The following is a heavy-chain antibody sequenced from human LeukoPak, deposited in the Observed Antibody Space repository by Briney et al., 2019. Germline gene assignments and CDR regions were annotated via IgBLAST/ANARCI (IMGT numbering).Heavy chain of an antibody. CDR2: IYTSGST. J-gene: IGHJ4*02. CDR1: GGSISSYY. V-gene: IGHV4-4*09. CDR3: ARQHDYGGNHPLNFDY. D-gene: IGHD4-23*01. Sequence: SETLSLTCTVSGGSISSYYWSWLRQPPGKGLEWIGYIYTSGSTNYNPSLKSRVTISVDTSKNQFSLKLSSVTAADTAVYYCARQHDYGGNHPLNFDYWGQGTLVTVSS.